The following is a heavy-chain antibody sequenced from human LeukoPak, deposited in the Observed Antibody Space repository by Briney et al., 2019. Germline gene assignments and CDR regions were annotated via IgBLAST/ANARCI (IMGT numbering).Heavy chain of an antibody. V-gene: IGHV1-24*01. CDR1: GYTLTELS. Sequence: GASVTVSFKVSGYTLTELSMHWVRQAPGKGLEWMGGFDPEDGETIYAQKFQGRVTMTEDTSTDTAYMELSSLRSEDTAVYYCATLYYDYVWGSYLGYWGQGTLVTVSS. J-gene: IGHJ4*02. CDR3: ATLYYDYVWGSYLGY. CDR2: FDPEDGET. D-gene: IGHD3-16*01.